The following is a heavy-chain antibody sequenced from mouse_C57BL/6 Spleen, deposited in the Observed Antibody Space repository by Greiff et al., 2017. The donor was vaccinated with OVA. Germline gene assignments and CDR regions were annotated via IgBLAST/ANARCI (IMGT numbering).Heavy chain of an antibody. CDR1: GYTFTSYW. J-gene: IGHJ2*01. V-gene: IGHV1-59*01. CDR3: ASQLGDY. Sequence: QVQLQQPGAELVRPGTSVKLSCKASGYTFTSYWMHWVKQRPGQGLEWIGVIDPSDSYTNYNQKFKGKATLTVDTSSSTAYMQLSSLTSEDSAVYYCASQLGDYWGQGTTLTVSS. D-gene: IGHD4-1*02. CDR2: IDPSDSYT.